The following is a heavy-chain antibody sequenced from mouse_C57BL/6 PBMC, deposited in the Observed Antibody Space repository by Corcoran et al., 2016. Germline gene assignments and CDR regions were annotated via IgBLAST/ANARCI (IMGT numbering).Heavy chain of an antibody. Sequence: EVQLQQSGPELVKPGASVKISCKASGYTFTDYYMNWVKQSHGKSLEWIGDINPNHGGTSYNQKFKGKATLTVDKSSSTAYMELRSLTSEDSAGYYCARRGDDAYGGFDYWGQGTTLTVSA. V-gene: IGHV1-26*01. CDR2: INPNHGGT. J-gene: IGHJ2*01. CDR3: ARRGDDAYGGFDY. D-gene: IGHD1-1*01. CDR1: GYTFTDYY.